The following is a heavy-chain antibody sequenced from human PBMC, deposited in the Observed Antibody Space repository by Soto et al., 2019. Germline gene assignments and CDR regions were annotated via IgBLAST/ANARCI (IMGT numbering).Heavy chain of an antibody. CDR1: GYTFTSYG. D-gene: IGHD4-17*01. CDR2: ISAYNGNT. V-gene: IGHV1-18*04. J-gene: IGHJ5*02. Sequence: ASVKVSCKACGYTFTSYGISWVRQAPGQGLEWMGWISAYNGNTNYAQKLQGRVTMTTDTSTSTAYMELRSLRSDDTAVYYCATTVTANWFDPWGQGTMVTVSS. CDR3: ATTVTANWFDP.